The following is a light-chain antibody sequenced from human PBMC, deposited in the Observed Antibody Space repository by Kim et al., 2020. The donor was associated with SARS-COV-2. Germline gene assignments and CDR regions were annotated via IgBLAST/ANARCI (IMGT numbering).Light chain of an antibody. CDR1: SSNIGSNA. CDR3: AAWDDSLKGVV. V-gene: IGLV1-44*01. CDR2: SNN. J-gene: IGLJ2*01. Sequence: ELTQPPSASGTPGQRVTISCSGSSSNIGSNAVNWYQQLPGTAPKLLIYSNNQRPSGVPDRFSGSKSGTSASLAISGLQSEDEADYYCAAWDDSLKGVVFGGGTRLTV.